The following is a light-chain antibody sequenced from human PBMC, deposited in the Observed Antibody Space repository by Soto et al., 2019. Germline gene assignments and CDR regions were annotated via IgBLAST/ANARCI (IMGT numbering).Light chain of an antibody. CDR3: QQYNTPRT. Sequence: DIQMTQSPSTLSASVGDRVTITCRASQSISSWLAWYQQKPGKAPKLLIYKASTLESGVPSRFSGSGSGAEFTLTISSLQPDDFATYYCQQYNTPRTFGRGTKVDIK. CDR2: KAS. CDR1: QSISSW. J-gene: IGKJ1*01. V-gene: IGKV1-5*03.